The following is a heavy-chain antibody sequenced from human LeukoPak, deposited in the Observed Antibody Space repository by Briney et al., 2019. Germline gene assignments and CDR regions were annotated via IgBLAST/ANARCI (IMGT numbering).Heavy chain of an antibody. Sequence: GASVKVSCKASGGTFSSYAISWVRQAPGQGLEWMGGIIPIFGTANYAQKFQGRVTITADKSTSTAYMELSSLRSEDTAVYYCATTRIYSSSSDYWGQGTLVTVSS. D-gene: IGHD6-6*01. CDR2: IIPIFGTA. CDR3: ATTRIYSSSSDY. J-gene: IGHJ4*02. V-gene: IGHV1-69*06. CDR1: GGTFSSYA.